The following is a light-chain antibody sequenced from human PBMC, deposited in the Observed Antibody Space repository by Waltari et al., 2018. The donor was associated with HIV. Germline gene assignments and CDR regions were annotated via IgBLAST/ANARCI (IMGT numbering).Light chain of an antibody. Sequence: QSALTQPASVSGSPGPSLTIPSVGNNVDIGRYKFVSWYQQYADKAPRLMIYEVTKRDSGVSNRFSASKSVNTASLTISGLQADDEGDYYCCSYTTNNTWVFGGGTKLTVL. J-gene: IGLJ3*02. V-gene: IGLV2-23*02. CDR2: EVT. CDR1: NVDIGRYKF. CDR3: CSYTTNNTWV.